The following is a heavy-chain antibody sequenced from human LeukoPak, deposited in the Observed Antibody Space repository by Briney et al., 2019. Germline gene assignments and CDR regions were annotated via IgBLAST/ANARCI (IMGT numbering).Heavy chain of an antibody. Sequence: ASVKVSCKVSGYTLTELSMHWVRQAPGKGLEWMGGFDPEDGETIYAQKFQGRVTMTEDTSTDTAYMELSSLRSEDTAVYYCATLTYSSSWPDAFDIWGQGTMVTVSS. CDR2: FDPEDGET. V-gene: IGHV1-24*01. CDR1: GYTLTELS. D-gene: IGHD6-13*01. J-gene: IGHJ3*02. CDR3: ATLTYSSSWPDAFDI.